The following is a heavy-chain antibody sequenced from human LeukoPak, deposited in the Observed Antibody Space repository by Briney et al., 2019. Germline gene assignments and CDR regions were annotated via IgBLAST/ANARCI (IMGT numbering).Heavy chain of an antibody. J-gene: IGHJ5*02. CDR1: GYTFTSYG. V-gene: IGHV1-18*01. D-gene: IGHD3-10*01. CDR3: ARGSSGDYSVSGSAWFDP. Sequence: GASVKVSCKASGYTFTSYGISWVRQAPGQGLEWMGWISAHNGNTNYAQKLQGRVTMTTDTSTRTAYMELRSLRSEDTAVYYCARGSSGDYSVSGSAWFDPWGQGTLVTVSS. CDR2: ISAHNGNT.